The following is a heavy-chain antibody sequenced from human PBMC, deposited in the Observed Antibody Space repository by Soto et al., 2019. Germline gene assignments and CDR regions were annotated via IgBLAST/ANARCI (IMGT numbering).Heavy chain of an antibody. V-gene: IGHV4-39*01. Sequence: SETLSLTCTVSGGYISSSSYYWGWIRQPPGKGLEWIGSIYYSGSTYYNQSLKSRVTISVDTSKNQFSLKLSSVTAADTAVYYCARGRYSSSSEFDYWGQGTLVTVSS. D-gene: IGHD6-6*01. CDR1: GGYISSSSYY. CDR3: ARGRYSSSSEFDY. CDR2: IYYSGST. J-gene: IGHJ4*02.